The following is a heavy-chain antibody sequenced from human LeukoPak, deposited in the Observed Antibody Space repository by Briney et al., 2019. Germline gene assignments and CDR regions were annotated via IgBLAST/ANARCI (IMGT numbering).Heavy chain of an antibody. D-gene: IGHD2-15*01. CDR2: IYHSGST. V-gene: IGHV4-38-2*02. J-gene: IGHJ4*02. CDR1: GGSINTYY. CDR3: ARAGRYCSGGSCYSATTDY. Sequence: TPSETLSLTCTVSGGSINTYYWGWIRQPPGKGLEWIGSIYHSGSTYYNPSLKSRVTISVDTSKNQFSLKLSSVTAADTAVYYCARAGRYCSGGSCYSATTDYWGQGTLVTVSS.